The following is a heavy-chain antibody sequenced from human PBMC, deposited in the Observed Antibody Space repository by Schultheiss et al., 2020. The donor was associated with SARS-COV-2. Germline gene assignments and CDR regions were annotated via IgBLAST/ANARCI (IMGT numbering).Heavy chain of an antibody. J-gene: IGHJ4*02. Sequence: ASVKVSCKASGYTFTSYGISWVRQAPGQGLEWMGWINPNSGGTNYAQKLQGRVTMTRNTSISTAYMELSSLRSEDTAVYYCARAQDYGGNHYYFDYWGQGALVTVAS. CDR1: GYTFTSYG. CDR3: ARAQDYGGNHYYFDY. V-gene: IGHV1-8*02. CDR2: INPNSGGT. D-gene: IGHD4-23*01.